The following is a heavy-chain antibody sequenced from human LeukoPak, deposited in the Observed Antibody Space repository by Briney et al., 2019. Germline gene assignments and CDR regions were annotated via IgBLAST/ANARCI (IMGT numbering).Heavy chain of an antibody. CDR1: GFTFSNYV. V-gene: IGHV3-23*01. Sequence: GGSLRLSCVASGFTFSNYVMIWVRQAPGKGLEWVSGISIYGGSTYYADSVKGRFTISRDNSKNALYLQMNGLRAEDMAVFYCAKGGRSYCGGDCYKNAFDIWGQGTMVTVSS. D-gene: IGHD2-21*02. J-gene: IGHJ3*02. CDR3: AKGGRSYCGGDCYKNAFDI. CDR2: ISIYGGST.